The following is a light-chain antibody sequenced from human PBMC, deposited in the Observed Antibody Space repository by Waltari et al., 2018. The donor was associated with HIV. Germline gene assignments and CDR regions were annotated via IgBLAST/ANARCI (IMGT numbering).Light chain of an antibody. Sequence: QSVLTQPTSASGTPGQRGTISCSGGSSNIGRDTVNWYQHLPGTAPKLLIYNNNRRPSGVPDRFSGSKSGTSASLAISGLQSEDEADYYCASWDGSLNGWVFGGGTKLTVL. V-gene: IGLV1-44*01. CDR1: SSNIGRDT. CDR3: ASWDGSLNGWV. J-gene: IGLJ3*02. CDR2: NNN.